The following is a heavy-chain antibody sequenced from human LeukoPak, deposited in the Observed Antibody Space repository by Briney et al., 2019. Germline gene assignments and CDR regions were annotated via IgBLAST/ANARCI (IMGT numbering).Heavy chain of an antibody. V-gene: IGHV3-7*01. CDR1: GFTFTDDW. Sequence: PGGSLRLSCAASGFTFTDDWMTWVRQVPGKGLEWVANINRAGIESYYVDSVKGRFTISRDNAEKSLYLQMDSLRVDDTAVYYCARVGTWELQRVFDNWGQGTLVTVSS. J-gene: IGHJ4*02. D-gene: IGHD1-26*01. CDR3: ARVGTWELQRVFDN. CDR2: INRAGIES.